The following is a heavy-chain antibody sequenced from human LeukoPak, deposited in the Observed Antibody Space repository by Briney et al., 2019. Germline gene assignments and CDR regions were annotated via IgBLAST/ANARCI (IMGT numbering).Heavy chain of an antibody. D-gene: IGHD3-10*01. V-gene: IGHV3-7*01. CDR1: GFTFSSYW. CDR3: ARLMYYYGSGSYLY. Sequence: GGSLRLSCAASGFTFSSYWMSWVRQAPGKGLEWVANIKQDGSEKYYVDSMKGRFTISRDNAKNSLYLQMNSLRAEDTAVYYCARLMYYYGSGSYLYWGQGTLVTVSS. J-gene: IGHJ4*02. CDR2: IKQDGSEK.